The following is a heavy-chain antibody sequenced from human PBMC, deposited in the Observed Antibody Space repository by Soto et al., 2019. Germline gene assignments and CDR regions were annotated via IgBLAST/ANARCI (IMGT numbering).Heavy chain of an antibody. Sequence: GQLQESGPGLVKPSQTLSLTCTVSGGSISSGDYYWSWIRQPPGKGLEWIGYIYDRGSTYYNPSLKSRVTISVNTSKNRCSLKLSAVTAAVTAVYYCARGSYYYDSSGYYHYWGHGTLVTVSS. CDR1: GGSISSGDYY. CDR3: ARGSYYYDSSGYYHY. J-gene: IGHJ4*01. V-gene: IGHV4-30-4*01. D-gene: IGHD3-22*01. CDR2: IYDRGST.